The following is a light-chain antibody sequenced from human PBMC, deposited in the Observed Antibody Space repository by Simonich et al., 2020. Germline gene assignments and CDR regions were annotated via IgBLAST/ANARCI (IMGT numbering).Light chain of an antibody. CDR3: CSYAGSSTFGV. CDR2: EGS. CDR1: SSDVGSYNL. V-gene: IGLV2-23*03. Sequence: QSALTQPDSVSGSPGQSITISCTGTSSDVGSYNLVSWYQQHPGKAPKLMIYEGSKRPSGLSNRFSGSKSGNTASLTISGLQAEDEADYYCCSYAGSSTFGVFGGGTKLTVL. J-gene: IGLJ3*02.